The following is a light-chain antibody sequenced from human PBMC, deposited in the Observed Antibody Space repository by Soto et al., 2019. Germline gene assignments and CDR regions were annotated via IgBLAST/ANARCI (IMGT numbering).Light chain of an antibody. CDR2: GAS. CDR1: QSVGSSY. V-gene: IGKV3-20*01. J-gene: IGKJ4*01. Sequence: ESVLTQSPGTLSFSPGERATLSCRASQSVGSSYLARYQQKPGQAPRLLIYGASSRATGIPDRFSGSGSGTDFTLTISRLEPEDFAVYYCQQYGNTHLTFGGGTKVDI. CDR3: QQYGNTHLT.